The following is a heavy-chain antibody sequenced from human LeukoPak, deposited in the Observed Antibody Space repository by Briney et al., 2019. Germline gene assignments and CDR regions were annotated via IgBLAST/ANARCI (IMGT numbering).Heavy chain of an antibody. D-gene: IGHD4-17*01. J-gene: IGHJ3*02. CDR3: AKYLRATVTTRDAFDI. CDR1: GFTFSSYA. V-gene: IGHV3-23*01. Sequence: PGGSLRLPRAASGFTFSSYAMSWVRQAPGKGLEWVSAISGSGGSTYYADSVKGRFTISRDNSKNTLYLQMNSLRAEDTAVYYCAKYLRATVTTRDAFDIWGQGTMVTVSS. CDR2: ISGSGGST.